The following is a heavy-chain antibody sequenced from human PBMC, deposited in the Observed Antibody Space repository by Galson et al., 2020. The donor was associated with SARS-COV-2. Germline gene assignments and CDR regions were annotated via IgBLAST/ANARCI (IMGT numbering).Heavy chain of an antibody. Sequence: GGSLRLSCAASGFTFSNAWMSWVRQAPGKGLEWVGRIKSKTDGGTTDYAAPVKGRFTISRDDSKNTLYLQMNSLKTEDTAVYYCTTGTYYGDEAAWDYWGQGTLVTVSS. V-gene: IGHV3-15*01. CDR3: TTGTYYGDEAAWDY. J-gene: IGHJ4*02. D-gene: IGHD4-17*01. CDR2: IKSKTDGGTT. CDR1: GFTFSNAW.